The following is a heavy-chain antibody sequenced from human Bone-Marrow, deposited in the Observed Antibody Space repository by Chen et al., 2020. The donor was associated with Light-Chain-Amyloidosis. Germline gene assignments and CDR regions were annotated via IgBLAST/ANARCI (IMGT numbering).Heavy chain of an antibody. J-gene: IGHJ4*02. Sequence: EVQLEQSGPEVKKPGESLKISCKGSGYTFPNYWIGWVRQMPGQGLEWMGVIYPDDSEARYSPSFEGQVTISADKSITTADLQWRSLKASDTAMYYCARRRDGYNFDYWGQGTLVTVSS. CDR3: ARRRDGYNFDY. CDR1: GYTFPNYW. CDR2: IYPDDSEA. V-gene: IGHV5-51*01. D-gene: IGHD5-12*01.